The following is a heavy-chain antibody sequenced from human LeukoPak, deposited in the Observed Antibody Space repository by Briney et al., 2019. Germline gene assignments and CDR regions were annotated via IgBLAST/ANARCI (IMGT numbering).Heavy chain of an antibody. D-gene: IGHD4-17*01. J-gene: IGHJ4*02. CDR3: ASAPTVTTSKVVLY. V-gene: IGHV4-39*07. CDR1: GGSISSSSYY. CDR2: IYYSGST. Sequence: KASETLSLTCTVSGGSISSSSYYWGWIRQPPGKGLEWIGSIYYSGSTYYNPSLKSRVTISVDTSKNQFSLKLSSVTAADTAVYYCASAPTVTTSKVVLYWGQGTLVTVSS.